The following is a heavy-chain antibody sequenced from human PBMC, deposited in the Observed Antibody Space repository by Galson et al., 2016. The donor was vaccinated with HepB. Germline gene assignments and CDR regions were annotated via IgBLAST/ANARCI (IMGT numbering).Heavy chain of an antibody. J-gene: IGHJ4*02. D-gene: IGHD2-15*01. CDR3: AKEFLGVSGGTAGFDH. V-gene: IGHV3-74*01. Sequence: SLRLSCAASGFSLSNYWMVWGRQAPEKGLVWVSRMNSDGTTRNYADSVRGRFTISRDNAKNTLYLQMNSLRAEDTALYYCAKEFLGVSGGTAGFDHWGQGALVSVSS. CDR2: MNSDGTTR. CDR1: GFSLSNYW.